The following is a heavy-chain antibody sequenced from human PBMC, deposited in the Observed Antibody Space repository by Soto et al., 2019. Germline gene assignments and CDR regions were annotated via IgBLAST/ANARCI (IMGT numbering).Heavy chain of an antibody. J-gene: IGHJ4*02. Sequence: TSETRSLTCTVSGGYISSYYWSWIRQPAGKGLEWIGRIYTSGSTNYNPSLKSRVTMSVDTSKNQFSLKLSSVTAADTAVYYCARACSSNSCYDVFDYWGQGTLVTVSS. V-gene: IGHV4-4*07. CDR2: IYTSGST. D-gene: IGHD2-2*01. CDR3: ARACSSNSCYDVFDY. CDR1: GGYISSYY.